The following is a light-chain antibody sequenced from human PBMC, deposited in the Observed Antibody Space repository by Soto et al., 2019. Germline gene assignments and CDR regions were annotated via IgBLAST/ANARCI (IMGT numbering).Light chain of an antibody. CDR2: DAS. CDR3: QQYYNWPPWT. V-gene: IGKV3-15*01. J-gene: IGKJ1*01. Sequence: EIVMTQSPATLSVSPGETASLSCRASQSAGNFLAWYQQKPGQAPRLLISDASTRATGIPARFNGSGSGTEFTLATSSLQSADFAVYYCQQYYNWPPWTFGQGTKVDIK. CDR1: QSAGNF.